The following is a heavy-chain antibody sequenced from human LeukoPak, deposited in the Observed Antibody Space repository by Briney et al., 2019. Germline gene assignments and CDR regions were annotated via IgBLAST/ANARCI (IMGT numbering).Heavy chain of an antibody. J-gene: IGHJ4*02. CDR1: GYSISSGYY. V-gene: IGHV4-38-2*02. Sequence: PSETLSLTCTVSGYSISSGYYWGWIRQPPGKGLEWIGSIHHSGSTYYNPALKSRVPISVDTSKKQFSLNLRSVTAADTAVYYCARVQSYAYGFDYWGQGTLVTVSS. CDR2: IHHSGST. D-gene: IGHD2-2*01. CDR3: ARVQSYAYGFDY.